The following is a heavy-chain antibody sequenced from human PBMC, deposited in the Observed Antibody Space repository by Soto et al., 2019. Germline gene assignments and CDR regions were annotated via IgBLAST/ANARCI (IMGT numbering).Heavy chain of an antibody. D-gene: IGHD3-10*02. CDR2: IIPILGTA. CDR1: GGSFSSDT. V-gene: IGHV1-69*08. Sequence: ASVKVSCKASGGSFSSDTFTWVRQAPGQGLEWMGRIIPILGTANYAQKFQGRVTITADESTSTAYMELSSLRSEDTAVYYCARVSVIEVFGYYYYVMDVWGQGTTVTVSS. CDR3: ARVSVIEVFGYYYYVMDV. J-gene: IGHJ6*02.